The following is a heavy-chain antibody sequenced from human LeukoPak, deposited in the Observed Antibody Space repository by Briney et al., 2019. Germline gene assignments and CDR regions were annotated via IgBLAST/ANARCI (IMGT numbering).Heavy chain of an antibody. CDR2: IYYSGST. Sequence: SETLSLTCTVSGGSISSYYWSWIRQPPGKGLEWIGYIYYSGSTNYNPSLKSRVTISVDTSKNQFSLKLSSVTAADTAVYYCARRQLLSYGMDVWGQGTTVTVSS. J-gene: IGHJ6*02. D-gene: IGHD2-2*01. CDR1: GGSISSYY. V-gene: IGHV4-59*01. CDR3: ARRQLLSYGMDV.